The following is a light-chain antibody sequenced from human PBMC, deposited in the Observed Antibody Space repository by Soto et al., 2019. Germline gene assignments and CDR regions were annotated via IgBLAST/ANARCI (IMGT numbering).Light chain of an antibody. V-gene: IGKV1-27*01. CDR1: QGIGVY. Sequence: DIQMTQSPSSLSASLGARVTITCRASQGIGVYLAWFQQRPGNVPKLLIYAASTLQSGVPSRFSGSGSGTDFTLTISSLPPEDVATYYCQKYKSAPLTFGGGTKVEI. CDR3: QKYKSAPLT. J-gene: IGKJ4*01. CDR2: AAS.